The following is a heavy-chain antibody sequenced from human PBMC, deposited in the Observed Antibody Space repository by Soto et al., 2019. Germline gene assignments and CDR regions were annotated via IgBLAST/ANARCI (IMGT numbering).Heavy chain of an antibody. CDR3: ARVAKVVPAAPPDY. CDR2: IYYSGST. Sequence: SETLSLTCTVSGGSISSSSYYWGWIRQPPGKGLEWIGSIYYSGSTYYNQSLKSRVTISVDTSKNQFSLKLSSVTAAGTAVYYCARVAKVVPAAPPDYWGQGTLVTVSS. V-gene: IGHV4-39*01. D-gene: IGHD2-2*01. J-gene: IGHJ4*02. CDR1: GGSISSSSYY.